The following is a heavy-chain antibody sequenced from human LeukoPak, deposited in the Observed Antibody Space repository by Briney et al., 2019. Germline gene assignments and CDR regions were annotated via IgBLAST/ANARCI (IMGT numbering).Heavy chain of an antibody. CDR1: GFTFSSYW. Sequence: GGSLRLSCAASGFTFSSYWMHWVRQAPGEGLVWVSRITSDGSSTSYADSVKGRSTTSRDNAKNTLYLQMNSLRAEDTAVYYCARGDLDGLPTEKGDDWGQGTLVTVSS. CDR3: ARGDLDGLPTEKGDD. J-gene: IGHJ4*02. CDR2: ITSDGSST. V-gene: IGHV3-74*01. D-gene: IGHD3-9*01.